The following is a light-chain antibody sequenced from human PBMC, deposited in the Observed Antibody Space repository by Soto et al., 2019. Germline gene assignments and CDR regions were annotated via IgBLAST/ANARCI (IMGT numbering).Light chain of an antibody. CDR2: EGT. CDR1: SSDVGNYNL. J-gene: IGLJ2*01. V-gene: IGLV2-23*03. CDR3: CSYAGSGTFLV. Sequence: QSALIQAASVSGSPGQSITISCTGTSSDVGNYNLVSWYQQYPGKAPKLIIYEGTKRPSGISNRFSGSTSGDTASLTISGLQAEDEADYHCCSYAGSGTFLVFGEGTKVTVL.